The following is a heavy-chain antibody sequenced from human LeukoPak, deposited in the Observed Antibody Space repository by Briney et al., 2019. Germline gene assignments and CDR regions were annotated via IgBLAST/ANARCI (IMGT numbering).Heavy chain of an antibody. CDR3: AREYGEYDAFDI. CDR2: IYHSGST. V-gene: IGHV4-30-2*01. CDR1: GGSISSGGYY. D-gene: IGHD3-10*01. Sequence: SQTLSLTCTVSGGSISSGGYYWSWIRQPPGKGPEWIGYIYHSGSTYYNPSLKSRVTISVDRSKNQFSLKLSSVTAADTAVYYCAREYGEYDAFDIWGQGTMVTVSS. J-gene: IGHJ3*02.